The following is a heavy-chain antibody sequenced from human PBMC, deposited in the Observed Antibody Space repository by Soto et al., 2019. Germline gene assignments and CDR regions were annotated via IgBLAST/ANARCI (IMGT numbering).Heavy chain of an antibody. Sequence: PGGSLRLSCAASGFTFSSYGMHWVRQAPGKGLEWVAVISYDGSNKYYADSVKGRFTIPRDNSKNTLYLQMNSLRAEDTAVYYCAKDTGTEWLSDGHDYWGQGTLVTVSS. CDR2: ISYDGSNK. CDR3: AKDTGTEWLSDGHDY. V-gene: IGHV3-30*18. J-gene: IGHJ4*02. CDR1: GFTFSSYG. D-gene: IGHD3-3*01.